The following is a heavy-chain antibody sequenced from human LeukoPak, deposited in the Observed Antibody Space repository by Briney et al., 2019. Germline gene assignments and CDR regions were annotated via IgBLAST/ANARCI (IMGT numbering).Heavy chain of an antibody. CDR1: GGSFSGYY. CDR2: INHSGST. Sequence: SETLSLTCAVYGGSFSGYYWSWIRQPPWKGLEWIGEINHSGSTNYNPSLKSRVTISVDTSKNQFSLKLSSVTAADTAVYYCARGYGVVDYWGRGTLVTVSS. D-gene: IGHD4-17*01. J-gene: IGHJ4*02. V-gene: IGHV4-34*01. CDR3: ARGYGVVDY.